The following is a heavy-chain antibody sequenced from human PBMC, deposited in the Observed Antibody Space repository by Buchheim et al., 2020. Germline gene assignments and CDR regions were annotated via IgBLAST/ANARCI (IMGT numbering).Heavy chain of an antibody. CDR2: ISSSSSYT. V-gene: IGHV3-11*06. CDR1: GFTFSDYY. Sequence: QVQLVESGGGLVKPGGSLRLSCAASGFTFSDYYMSWIRQAPGKGLEWVSYISSSSSYTNYADSVKGRFTISRDNAKKSLYLQMNSLRAEDTAVYYCARGYYGGNFLGLTHPYFDYWGQGTL. J-gene: IGHJ4*02. D-gene: IGHD4-23*01. CDR3: ARGYYGGNFLGLTHPYFDY.